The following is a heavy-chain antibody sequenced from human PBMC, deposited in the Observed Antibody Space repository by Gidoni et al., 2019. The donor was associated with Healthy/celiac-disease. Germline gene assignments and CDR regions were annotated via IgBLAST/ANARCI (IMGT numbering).Heavy chain of an antibody. Sequence: QVQLVASGGGVVQPGRSLSLPCAASGFPFSSSAMHWVRQAPAKGLEWVAVISYDGSNKYYADSVKGRFTISRDNSKNTLYLQMNSLRAEDTAVYYCARDDPTFLDYYYYYGMDVWGQGTTVTVSS. CDR3: ARDDPTFLDYYYYYGMDV. J-gene: IGHJ6*02. CDR1: GFPFSSSA. CDR2: ISYDGSNK. V-gene: IGHV3-30-3*01. D-gene: IGHD1-26*01.